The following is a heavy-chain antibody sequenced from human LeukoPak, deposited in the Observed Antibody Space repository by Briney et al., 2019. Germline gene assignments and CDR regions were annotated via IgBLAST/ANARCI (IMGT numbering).Heavy chain of an antibody. CDR2: ISYDGSNK. CDR3: AKGVRVIAAADDAFDI. CDR1: GFTFSSYG. J-gene: IGHJ3*02. V-gene: IGHV3-30*18. D-gene: IGHD6-13*01. Sequence: PGGSLRLSCAASGFTFSSYGVHWVRQVPGKGLEWVAVISYDGSNKYYADSVKGRFTISRDNSKNTLYLQMNSLRAEDTAVYYCAKGVRVIAAADDAFDIWGQGTLVTVSS.